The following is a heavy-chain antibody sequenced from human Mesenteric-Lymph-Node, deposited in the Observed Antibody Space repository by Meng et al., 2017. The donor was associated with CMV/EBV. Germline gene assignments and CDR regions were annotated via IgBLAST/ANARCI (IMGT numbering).Heavy chain of an antibody. Sequence: GESLKISCAASGFMFTSYAMHWVRQAPGKGLEWVAVISYDGSNQYYADSVEGRFTISRDNSNNTLSLQMNSLRADDTAVYYCARDQSGVLTGWDRMNWFDPWGQGTLVTVSS. CDR2: ISYDGSNQ. J-gene: IGHJ5*02. V-gene: IGHV3-30*04. CDR3: ARDQSGVLTGWDRMNWFDP. CDR1: GFMFTSYA. D-gene: IGHD3-9*01.